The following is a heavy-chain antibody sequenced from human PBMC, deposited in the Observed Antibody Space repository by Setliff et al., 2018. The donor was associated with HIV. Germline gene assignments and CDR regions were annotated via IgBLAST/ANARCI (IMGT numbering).Heavy chain of an antibody. CDR3: ARVWLYYYGSGPEAPFDY. Sequence: GASVKVSCKASGYPFSGYYMHWVRQAPGQGLEWMGRINPNSGGTNYAQKFQGRVTMTRDTSISTAYMELSRLRSDDTAVYHCARVWLYYYGSGPEAPFDYWGQGTLVTVS. D-gene: IGHD3-10*01. CDR1: GYPFSGYY. CDR2: INPNSGGT. J-gene: IGHJ4*02. V-gene: IGHV1-2*06.